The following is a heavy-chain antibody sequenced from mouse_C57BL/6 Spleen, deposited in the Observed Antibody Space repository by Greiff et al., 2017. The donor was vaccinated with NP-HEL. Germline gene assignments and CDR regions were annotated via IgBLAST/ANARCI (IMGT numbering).Heavy chain of an antibody. V-gene: IGHV8-8*01. Sequence: QVTLKVSGPGILQPSQTLSLTCSFSGFSLSTFGMGVGWIRQPSGKGLEWLAHIWWDDDKYYNPALKSRLTISKDTSKNQVLLKIANVDTADTATYYCARLAIYDGYYWYFDYWGQGTTLTVSS. J-gene: IGHJ2*01. CDR3: ARLAIYDGYYWYFDY. CDR1: GFSLSTFGMG. D-gene: IGHD2-3*01. CDR2: IWWDDDK.